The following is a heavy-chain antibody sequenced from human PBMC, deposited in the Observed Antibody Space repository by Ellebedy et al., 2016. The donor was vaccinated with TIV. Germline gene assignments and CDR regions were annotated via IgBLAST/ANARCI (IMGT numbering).Heavy chain of an antibody. CDR3: AKDQSMVRGLPGYYFDY. V-gene: IGHV3-11*05. Sequence: YADSVKGRFTISRDNAKNSLYLQMNSLRAEDTAVYYCAKDQSMVRGLPGYYFDYWGQGTLVTVSS. D-gene: IGHD3-10*01. J-gene: IGHJ4*02.